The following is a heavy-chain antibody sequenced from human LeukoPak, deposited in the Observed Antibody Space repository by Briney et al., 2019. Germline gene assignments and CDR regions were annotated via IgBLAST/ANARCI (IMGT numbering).Heavy chain of an antibody. CDR2: IYYSGST. Sequence: SETLSLTCTASGGSISSSSYYWGWIRQPPGKGLEWIGSIYYSGSTYYNPSLKSRVTISVDTSKNQFSLKLSSVTAADTAVYYCATSYYYDSSGLGAFDIWGQGTMVAVSS. CDR3: ATSYYYDSSGLGAFDI. CDR1: GGSISSSSYY. J-gene: IGHJ3*02. D-gene: IGHD3-22*01. V-gene: IGHV4-39*01.